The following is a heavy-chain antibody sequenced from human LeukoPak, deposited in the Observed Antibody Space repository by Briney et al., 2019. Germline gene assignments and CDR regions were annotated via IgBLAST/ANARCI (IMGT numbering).Heavy chain of an antibody. J-gene: IGHJ4*02. CDR3: VRLLDRDF. CDR2: INHDGSIT. Sequence: GGSLRLSCAASGFRLSKHWMHWVRQAPGTGLVWVSRINHDGSITDYADSLKGRFTISRDNAKNTVYLQMGSLRVEDTAVYYCVRLLDRDFWGRGTLVTVSS. V-gene: IGHV3-74*01. CDR1: GFRLSKHW.